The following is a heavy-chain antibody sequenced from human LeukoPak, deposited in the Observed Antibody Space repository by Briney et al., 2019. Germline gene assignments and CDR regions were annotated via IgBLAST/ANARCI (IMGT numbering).Heavy chain of an antibody. CDR1: GFTFSNYG. J-gene: IGHJ4*02. CDR3: AKDLNWGWDY. CDR2: IRFDESDK. D-gene: IGHD7-27*01. V-gene: IGHV3-30*02. Sequence: WGSLRLSCAASGFTFSNYGMHWVRQVPAKGLERVAHIRFDESDKYYADSVKGRFTISRDISRNTVYLQMNSLSPEDTAVYYCAKDLNWGWDYWGQGTLVTVSS.